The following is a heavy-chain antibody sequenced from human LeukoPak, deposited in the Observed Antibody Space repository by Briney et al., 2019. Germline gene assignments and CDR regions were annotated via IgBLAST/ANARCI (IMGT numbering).Heavy chain of an antibody. CDR2: IYYSGST. D-gene: IGHD3-9*01. Sequence: SETLSLTCTVSGGSISSGGYYWSWIRQHPGKGLEWIGYIYYSGSTYYNPSLKSRVTISVDTSKNQFSLKLSSVTAADTAVYYCARGSPYDILTGPNWFDPWGQGTLVTVSS. CDR1: GGSISSGGYY. CDR3: ARGSPYDILTGPNWFDP. J-gene: IGHJ5*02. V-gene: IGHV4-31*03.